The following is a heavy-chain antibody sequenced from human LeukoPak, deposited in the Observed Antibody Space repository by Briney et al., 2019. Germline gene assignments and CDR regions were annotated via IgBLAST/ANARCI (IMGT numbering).Heavy chain of an antibody. J-gene: IGHJ4*02. CDR1: GFTFDDYG. V-gene: IGHV4-59*01. Sequence: PGGSLRLSCAASGFTFDDYGMSWIRQPPGKGLEWIGYIYYSGSTNYNPSLKSRVTISVDTSKNQFSLKLSSVTAADTAVYYCATLDTAMVPGAFDYWGQGTLVTVSS. CDR2: IYYSGST. CDR3: ATLDTAMVPGAFDY. D-gene: IGHD5-18*01.